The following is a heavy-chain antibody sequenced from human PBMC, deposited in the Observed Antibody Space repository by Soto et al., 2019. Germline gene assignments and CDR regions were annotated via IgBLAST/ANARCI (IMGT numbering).Heavy chain of an antibody. V-gene: IGHV4-61*08. CDR1: GGSISSGGYY. CDR3: ASRLNYGDYNYFDY. D-gene: IGHD4-17*01. Sequence: SETLSLTCAVSGGSISSGGYYWSWIRQPPGKGLEWIGYIYYSGSTNYNPSLKSRVTISVDTSKNQFSLKLSSVTAADTAVYYCASRLNYGDYNYFDYWGQGTLVTVSS. J-gene: IGHJ4*02. CDR2: IYYSGST.